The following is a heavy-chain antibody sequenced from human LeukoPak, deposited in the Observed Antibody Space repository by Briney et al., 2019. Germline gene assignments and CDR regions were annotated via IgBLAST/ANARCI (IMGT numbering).Heavy chain of an antibody. V-gene: IGHV1-18*01. CDR2: TSPYNANT. Sequence: ASVKVSCKASGYIFTRYGISWVRQAPGQGLEWMGWTSPYNANTKYAQKFQGRVTMTTDTSTSTAYMELRGLRSDDTAMYYCSREGEGEDGTGHHNWYFDLWGRGTLVTVSS. D-gene: IGHD2-8*02. CDR1: GYIFTRYG. J-gene: IGHJ2*01. CDR3: SREGEGEDGTGHHNWYFDL.